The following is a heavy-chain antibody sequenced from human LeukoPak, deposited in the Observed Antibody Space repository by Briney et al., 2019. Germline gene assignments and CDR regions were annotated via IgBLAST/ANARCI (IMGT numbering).Heavy chain of an antibody. CDR3: ARVKGGYYGPGGP. CDR1: GYTFTSYY. V-gene: IGHV1-8*02. Sequence: ASVKVSCKASGYTFTSYYMHWVRQATGQGLEWMGWMNPNSGNTGYAQKFQGRVTMTRNTSISTAYMELSSLRSEDTAVYYCARVKGGYYGPGGPWGQGTLVTVSS. J-gene: IGHJ5*02. CDR2: MNPNSGNT. D-gene: IGHD3-10*01.